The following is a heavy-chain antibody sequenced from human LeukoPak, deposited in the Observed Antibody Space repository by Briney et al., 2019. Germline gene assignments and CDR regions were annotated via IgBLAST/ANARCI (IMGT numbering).Heavy chain of an antibody. CDR1: GFTFSDYY. J-gene: IGHJ4*02. Sequence: GGSLRLSCAASGFTFSDYYMSWVRQAPGKGLEWASYISSSGGYTTYADSVKGRFTISRDNAKNSLYLQMNSLRAEDTAVYYCARSRASGSLNQYYFDYWGQGTLVTVSS. D-gene: IGHD1-26*01. CDR2: ISSSGGYT. V-gene: IGHV3-11*06. CDR3: ARSRASGSLNQYYFDY.